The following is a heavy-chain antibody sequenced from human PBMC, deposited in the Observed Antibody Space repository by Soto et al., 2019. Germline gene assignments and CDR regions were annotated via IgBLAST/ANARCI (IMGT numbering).Heavy chain of an antibody. CDR3: ARAHDFWGGRQQPIDS. V-gene: IGHV4-39*01. J-gene: IGHJ4*02. CDR2: FYDGNT. CDR1: GGSITRRSSY. Sequence: SETLSLTCIVSGGSITRRSSYWAWIRQPPGKGLEWVGTFYDGNTYHNPSLRSRITIAVDTSKNQFSLKLSSVTAADTAVYYCARAHDFWGGRQQPIDSWGQGTLVTVSS. D-gene: IGHD3-3*01.